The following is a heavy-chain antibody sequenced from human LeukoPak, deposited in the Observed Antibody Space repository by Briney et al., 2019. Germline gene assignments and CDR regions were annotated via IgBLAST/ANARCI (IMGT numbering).Heavy chain of an antibody. CDR1: GFTFSSYG. CDR2: ISGSGGST. V-gene: IGHV3-23*01. CDR3: AKDRRIWYYYDSSGYYPPRPFDP. Sequence: GGSLRLSCAASGFTFSSYGMSWVRQAPGKGLEWVSAISGSGGSTYYADSVKGRFTISRDNSKNTLYLQMNSLRAEDTAVYYCAKDRRIWYYYDSSGYYPPRPFDPWGQGTLVTVSS. D-gene: IGHD3-22*01. J-gene: IGHJ5*02.